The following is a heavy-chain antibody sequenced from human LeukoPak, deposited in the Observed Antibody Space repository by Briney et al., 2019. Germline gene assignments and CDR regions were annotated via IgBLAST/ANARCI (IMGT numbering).Heavy chain of an antibody. V-gene: IGHV5-51*01. CDR1: GYSFTNYW. D-gene: IGHD3-16*01. J-gene: IGHJ4*02. Sequence: GESLKISCKGFGYSFTNYWIGWVRQLPGRGLEWMGIIYPGDSDTRYSPSFQGQVTFSADKSISTAYLQWSSLKASDTAMYYCAKGGDNSAFLFYWGQGTMVTVSS. CDR2: IYPGDSDT. CDR3: AKGGDNSAFLFY.